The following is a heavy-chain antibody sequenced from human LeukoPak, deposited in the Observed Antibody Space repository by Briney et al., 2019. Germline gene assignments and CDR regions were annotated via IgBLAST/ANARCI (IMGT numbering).Heavy chain of an antibody. CDR2: INSDGSEG. CDR1: GFTFSGFW. Sequence: GRSLRLSCAVAGFTFSGFWISCSRQAPGKVLEWVASINSDGSEGYYADVVKGRFTISRDNAKNSLYLQINSLRAEDTAVYYCARSSYSSSSSVWGQGTMVTVSS. CDR3: ARSSYSSSSSV. J-gene: IGHJ3*01. V-gene: IGHV3-7*03. D-gene: IGHD6-6*01.